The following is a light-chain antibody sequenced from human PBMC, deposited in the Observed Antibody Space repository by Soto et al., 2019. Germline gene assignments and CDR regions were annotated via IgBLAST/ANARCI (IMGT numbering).Light chain of an antibody. Sequence: EIVLTQSPATLSLSPGERATLSCRASQSISSYLAWYQQKPGQAPSLLIYDASNRATGIPARFSGSGSGTDFTLTISSLEPEDFAVYYCQQRSNWPRTFGQGTRWIS. J-gene: IGKJ1*01. CDR2: DAS. CDR3: QQRSNWPRT. V-gene: IGKV3-11*01. CDR1: QSISSY.